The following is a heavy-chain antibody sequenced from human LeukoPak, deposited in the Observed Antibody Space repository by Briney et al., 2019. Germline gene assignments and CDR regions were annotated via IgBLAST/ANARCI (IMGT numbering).Heavy chain of an antibody. CDR2: IYHSGST. J-gene: IGHJ4*02. CDR3: ARRAQNTAMVLVFDY. D-gene: IGHD5-18*01. V-gene: IGHV4-38-2*01. Sequence: PSETLSLTCAVSGYSISSGYYWGWIRQPPGKGLEWIGSIYHSGSTYYNPSLKSRVTISVDTSKNQFSLKLSSVTVADTAVYYCARRAQNTAMVLVFDYWGQGTLVTVSS. CDR1: GYSISSGYY.